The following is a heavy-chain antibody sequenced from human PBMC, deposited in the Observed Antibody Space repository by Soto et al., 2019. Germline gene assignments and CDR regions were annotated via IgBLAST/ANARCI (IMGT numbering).Heavy chain of an antibody. CDR3: AISYITNEAFDI. CDR2: ISHSGST. J-gene: IGHJ3*02. Sequence: QVQLQQWGAGLLKPSETLSLTCAVSSGPFSGYYWSWIRQSPGKGLEWIGEISHSGSTNYNPSLKCRVTISVDTSKNQFSLKLSSVTAADTAVYYCAISYITNEAFDIWGQGTLVTVSS. V-gene: IGHV4-34*01. CDR1: SGPFSGYY. D-gene: IGHD1-1*01.